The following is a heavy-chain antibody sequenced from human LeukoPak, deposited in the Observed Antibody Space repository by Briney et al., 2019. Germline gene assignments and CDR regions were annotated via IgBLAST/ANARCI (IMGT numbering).Heavy chain of an antibody. CDR1: GFTFSSYW. CDR2: IKQDGSEK. V-gene: IGHV3-7*01. Sequence: GESLKISCAASGFTFSSYWMSWVRQAPGKGLEWVANIKQDGSEKYYVDSVKGRFTISRDNAKNSLYLQMNSLRAEDTAVYYCAREGPDVLLWFGESQGDYWGQGTLVTVSS. D-gene: IGHD3-10*01. J-gene: IGHJ4*02. CDR3: AREGPDVLLWFGESQGDY.